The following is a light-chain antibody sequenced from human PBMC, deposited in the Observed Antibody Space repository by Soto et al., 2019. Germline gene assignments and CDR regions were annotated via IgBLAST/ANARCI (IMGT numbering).Light chain of an antibody. CDR1: QSVSSN. V-gene: IGKV3-15*01. J-gene: IGKJ4*01. Sequence: EIVMTQSPATLSVSPGERATLSCRASQSVSSNLAWYQQKPGQAPRLLIYGASTRATGIPVRFRGSGAGKEFSLTISSRQSEEFAVYYWQQDHNWPPLTFGGGTKVEIK. CDR3: QQDHNWPPLT. CDR2: GAS.